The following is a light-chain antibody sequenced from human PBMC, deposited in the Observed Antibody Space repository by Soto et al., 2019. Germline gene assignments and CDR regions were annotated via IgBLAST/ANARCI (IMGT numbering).Light chain of an antibody. CDR3: QQFRT. CDR1: QSVSSGY. CDR2: GAS. Sequence: EIVLAQSPGTLSLSPGERATLSCRASQSVSSGYLAWYQQKPGQSPRLLIYGASTRATGITDRFSGSGSGTDFIITITRLEPEDSAVHYCQQFRTFGPGTKVEIK. J-gene: IGKJ3*01. V-gene: IGKV3-20*01.